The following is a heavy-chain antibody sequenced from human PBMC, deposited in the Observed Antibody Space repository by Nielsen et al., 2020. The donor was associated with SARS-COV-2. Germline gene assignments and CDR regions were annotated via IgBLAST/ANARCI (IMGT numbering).Heavy chain of an antibody. V-gene: IGHV4-59*01. CDR1: GGSMTSYY. CDR3: VRRSDWFDP. CDR2: AYYTGIT. Sequence: SETLSLTCSVSGGSMTSYYWTWIRQPPGKGLEWIGCAYYTGITNYNPSLRSRVTISIDTSKRQVSLKMTSVTAADTAVYYCVRRSDWFDPWGQGTLVTVSS. J-gene: IGHJ5*02.